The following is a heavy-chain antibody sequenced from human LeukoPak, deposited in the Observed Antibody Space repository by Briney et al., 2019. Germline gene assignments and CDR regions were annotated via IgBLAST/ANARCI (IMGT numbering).Heavy chain of an antibody. V-gene: IGHV3-21*01. D-gene: IGHD3-22*01. CDR2: ITSSGSHI. CDR1: GFTFRTYS. Sequence: PGGSLRLSCAASGFTFRTYSMSWVRQAPGKGLEWVSSITSSGSHIYYADPVKGRFTISRDNAKNSLYLQMNSLRAEDTAVYYCARDRGYDSSGYYYTPFGYWGQGTLVTVSS. J-gene: IGHJ4*02. CDR3: ARDRGYDSSGYYYTPFGY.